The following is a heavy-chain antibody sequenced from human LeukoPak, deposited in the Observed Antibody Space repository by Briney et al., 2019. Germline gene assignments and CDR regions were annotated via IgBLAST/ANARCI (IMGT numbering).Heavy chain of an antibody. V-gene: IGHV3-21*01. CDR2: ISSSSSYI. D-gene: IGHD6-13*01. Sequence: TGGSLRLSCAASGFTFSSYAMTWVRQAPGKGLEWVSSISSSSSYIYYADSVKGRFTISRDNAKNSLYLQMNSLRAEDTAVYYCARVSLSSSWINYFDYWGQGTLVTVSS. CDR1: GFTFSSYA. J-gene: IGHJ4*02. CDR3: ARVSLSSSWINYFDY.